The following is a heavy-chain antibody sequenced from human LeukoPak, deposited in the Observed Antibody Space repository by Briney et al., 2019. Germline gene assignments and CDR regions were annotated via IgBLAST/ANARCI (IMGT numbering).Heavy chain of an antibody. CDR1: GLTFSTYA. CDR3: ARIWQWLALDY. Sequence: GGSLRLSCAASGLTFSTYAMHWVRQAPGKGLEYVSAITGNGGSTYYADSVKGRFTISRDNSKNTLYLQMGSLRTEDMAVYYCARIWQWLALDYWGQGTLVTVSS. D-gene: IGHD6-19*01. CDR2: ITGNGGST. J-gene: IGHJ4*02. V-gene: IGHV3-64*02.